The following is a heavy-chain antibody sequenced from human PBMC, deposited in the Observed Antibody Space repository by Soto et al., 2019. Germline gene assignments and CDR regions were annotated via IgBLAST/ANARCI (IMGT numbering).Heavy chain of an antibody. J-gene: IGHJ4*02. D-gene: IGHD6-6*01. CDR2: IYYSGST. V-gene: IGHV4-31*03. Sequence: QVQLQESGPGLVKPSQTLSLTYTVSGGSISSGGYYWSWIRQHPGKGLEWIGYIYYSGSTYYNPSLKSRVTISVDTSKNQFSLKLSSVTAADTAVYYCARGAFIAARWAYFDYWGQGTLVTVSS. CDR3: ARGAFIAARWAYFDY. CDR1: GGSISSGGYY.